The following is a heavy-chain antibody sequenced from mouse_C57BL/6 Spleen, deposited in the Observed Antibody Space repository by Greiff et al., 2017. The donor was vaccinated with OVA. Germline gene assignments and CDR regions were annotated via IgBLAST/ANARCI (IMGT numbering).Heavy chain of an antibody. CDR3: AREEVTGTEKAWFAY. V-gene: IGHV1-81*01. D-gene: IGHD4-1*01. Sequence: QVQLKQSGAELARPGASVKLSCKASGYTFTSYGISWVKQRTGQGLEWIGEIYPRSGNTYYNEKFKGKATLTADKSSSTAYMELRSLTSEDSAVYFCAREEVTGTEKAWFAYWGQGTLVTVSA. J-gene: IGHJ3*01. CDR2: IYPRSGNT. CDR1: GYTFTSYG.